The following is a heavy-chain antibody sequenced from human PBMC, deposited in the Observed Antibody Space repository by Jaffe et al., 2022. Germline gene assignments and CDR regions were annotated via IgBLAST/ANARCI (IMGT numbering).Heavy chain of an antibody. J-gene: IGHJ6*03. CDR3: AKGYDYYYYMDV. Sequence: EVQVLESGGGLVQPGGSLRLSCGASGFIFSSYAMSWVRQAPGKGLEWVSAISGSGGSTYYADSVKGRFTISRDNSKNTLYLQMNSLRAEDTAVYYCAKGYDYYYYMDVWGKGTTVTVSS. CDR1: GFIFSSYA. CDR2: ISGSGGST. V-gene: IGHV3-23*01. D-gene: IGHD5-12*01.